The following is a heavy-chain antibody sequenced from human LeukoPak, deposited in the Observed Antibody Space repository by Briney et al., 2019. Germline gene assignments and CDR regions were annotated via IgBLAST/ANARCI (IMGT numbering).Heavy chain of an antibody. CDR2: ISGSGGST. V-gene: IGHV3-23*01. D-gene: IGHD3-16*01. Sequence: PGGSLRLSCAASGFTFGDYAMSWVRQAPGKGLEWVSAISGSGGSTYYADSVKGRFTISRDNSKNTLYLQMNSLRAEDTAVYYCAKDQNRWLRLTGSVGSGYYYGMDVWGQGTLVTVSS. CDR1: GFTFGDYA. J-gene: IGHJ6*02. CDR3: AKDQNRWLRLTGSVGSGYYYGMDV.